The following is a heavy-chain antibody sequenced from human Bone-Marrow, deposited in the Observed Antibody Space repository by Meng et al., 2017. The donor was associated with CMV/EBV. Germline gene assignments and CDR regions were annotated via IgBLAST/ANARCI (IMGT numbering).Heavy chain of an antibody. CDR1: GASVNSDNYY. CDR3: ARDEYSTYAFDI. Sequence: SETLSRTCNVSGASVNSDNYYWSWIRQPPGKGLEYIGYVYYSGATNYNPSFKSRLTISIDTSKNQFSLKLSSVTAADTAVYYCARDEYSTYAFDIWGQGTMVTVSS. CDR2: VYYSGAT. J-gene: IGHJ3*02. V-gene: IGHV4-61*01. D-gene: IGHD6-6*01.